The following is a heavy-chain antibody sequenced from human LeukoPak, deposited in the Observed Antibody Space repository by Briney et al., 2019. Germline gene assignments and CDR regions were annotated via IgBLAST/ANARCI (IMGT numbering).Heavy chain of an antibody. D-gene: IGHD7-27*01. Sequence: GXSXXVXCKASGYTFTGYYMHWVRQAPGQGLEWMGRINPNSGGTNYAQKFQGRVTMTRDTSISTAYVELSRLTSDDTAVYYCASSPNWGFDYWGQGTLVTVSS. CDR1: GYTFTGYY. V-gene: IGHV1-2*06. CDR2: INPNSGGT. CDR3: ASSPNWGFDY. J-gene: IGHJ4*02.